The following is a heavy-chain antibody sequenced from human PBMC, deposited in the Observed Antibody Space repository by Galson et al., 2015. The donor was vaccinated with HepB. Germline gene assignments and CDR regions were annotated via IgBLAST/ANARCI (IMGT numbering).Heavy chain of an antibody. CDR1: GFTFSDYY. J-gene: IGHJ5*02. Sequence: SLRLSCEASGFTFSDYYMTWIRQAPGKGLEWLSYISSNGATIFYADSVRGRFTISRDNAKNSLYLQMNSLRAEDTALYYCARAALGWFDPWGQGTQVTVSS. CDR2: ISSNGATI. D-gene: IGHD6-25*01. CDR3: ARAALGWFDP. V-gene: IGHV3-11*01.